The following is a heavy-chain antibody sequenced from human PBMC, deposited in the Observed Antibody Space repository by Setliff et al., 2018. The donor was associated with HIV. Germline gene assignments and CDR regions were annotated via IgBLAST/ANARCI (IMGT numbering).Heavy chain of an antibody. CDR2: MNPKGGKT. Sequence: GASVKVSCKASGYSFTNYDINWVRQATGQGLEWMGWMNPKGGKTGYAQKFQGRVTITRNTSISTVYMDLDSLRSDDAAVYYCARGFYDFFYKYYMDVWGKGTTVTVSS. J-gene: IGHJ6*03. V-gene: IGHV1-8*03. D-gene: IGHD3-3*01. CDR3: ARGFYDFFYKYYMDV. CDR1: GYSFTNYD.